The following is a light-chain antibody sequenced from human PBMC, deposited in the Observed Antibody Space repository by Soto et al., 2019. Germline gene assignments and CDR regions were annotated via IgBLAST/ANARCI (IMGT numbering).Light chain of an antibody. CDR2: DNN. V-gene: IGLV1-51*01. J-gene: IGLJ2*01. CDR3: GTWDNNLRVGV. CDR1: NSNIGNNE. Sequence: QSGLTQPPSVSAAPGQKVTISCSGSNSNIGNNEVSWYQQVPGTAPRLLVYDNNKRPSGIPDRFSDSKSDTSATLVITGLQTGDEADYYCGTWDNNLRVGVFGGGTKVTVL.